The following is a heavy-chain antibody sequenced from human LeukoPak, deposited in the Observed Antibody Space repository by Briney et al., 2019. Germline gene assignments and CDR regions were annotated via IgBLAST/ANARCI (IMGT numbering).Heavy chain of an antibody. CDR2: IYYSGST. D-gene: IGHD4-17*01. Sequence: SETLSLTCTVSGGSISSYYWSWIRQPPGKVLERIGYIYYSGSTNYNPSLKSRVTISVDTSKNQFSLKLSSVAAADTAVYYCARAPLNDYGDYRWDAFDIWGQGTMVTVSS. V-gene: IGHV4-59*01. CDR1: GGSISSYY. J-gene: IGHJ3*02. CDR3: ARAPLNDYGDYRWDAFDI.